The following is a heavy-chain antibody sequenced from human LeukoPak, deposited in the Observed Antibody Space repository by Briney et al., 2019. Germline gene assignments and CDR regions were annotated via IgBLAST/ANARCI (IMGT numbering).Heavy chain of an antibody. V-gene: IGHV4-4*07. D-gene: IGHD5-24*01. CDR3: AREIVEMAPMDWFDP. J-gene: IGHJ5*02. CDR1: GGSISSYY. Sequence: PSETLSLACTVSGGSISSYYWSWIRQPAGKGLEWIGRIYTSGSTNYNPSLKSRVTMSVDTSKNQFSLKLSSVTAADTAVYYCAREIVEMAPMDWFDPWGQGTLVTVSS. CDR2: IYTSGST.